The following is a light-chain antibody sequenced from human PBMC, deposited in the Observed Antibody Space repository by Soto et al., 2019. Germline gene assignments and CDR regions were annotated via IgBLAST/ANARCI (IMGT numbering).Light chain of an antibody. CDR1: QSINGW. Sequence: DIQMTQSPSTLSAFVGDRVIITCRTSQSINGWLAWYQQVPGKPPKLLIYKTSSLESGVPSRFSGSGSGTEFPLTITNLQPDDFATYYCQQYNSYSIFTFGPGTKVDI. CDR2: KTS. V-gene: IGKV1-5*03. CDR3: QQYNSYSIFT. J-gene: IGKJ3*01.